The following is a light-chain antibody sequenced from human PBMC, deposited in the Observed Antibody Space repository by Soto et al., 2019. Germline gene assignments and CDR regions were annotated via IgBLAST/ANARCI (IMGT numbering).Light chain of an antibody. J-gene: IGKJ5*01. CDR3: QHYGNLPLT. Sequence: DIQMTQSPSSLSASVGDRVTITCQASQDISNSLNWYQQKPGRAHKLLIYDASNLETGVPSRLSGSRSGTDFSFTISSLQPEDIATYYCQHYGNLPLTFGQGTRLEIK. V-gene: IGKV1-33*01. CDR2: DAS. CDR1: QDISNS.